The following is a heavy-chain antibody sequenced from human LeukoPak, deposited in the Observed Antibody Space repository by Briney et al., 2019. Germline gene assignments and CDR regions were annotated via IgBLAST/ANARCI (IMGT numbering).Heavy chain of an antibody. D-gene: IGHD6-13*01. CDR3: ARLRDSSSPRYYYYGLDV. CDR1: GFTFSSYW. CDR2: INGDGSST. J-gene: IGHJ6*02. V-gene: IGHV3-74*01. Sequence: PGGSLSLSCAASGFTFSSYWIHWVRQAPGKGLVWVSRINGDGSSTNYADSVKGRFTISRDNAKNTLYLQMNSLRAEDTAVYYCARLRDSSSPRYYYYGLDVWGQGTTVTVSS.